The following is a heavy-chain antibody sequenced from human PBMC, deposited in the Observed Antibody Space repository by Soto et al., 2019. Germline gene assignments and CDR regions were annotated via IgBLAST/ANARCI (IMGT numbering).Heavy chain of an antibody. J-gene: IGHJ5*02. CDR2: INAGNGNT. D-gene: IGHD5-12*01. Sequence: ASVKVSCKASGYTSTSYAMHWVRQAPGQRLEWMGWINAGNGNTKYSQKFQGRVTITRDTSASTAYMELSSLRSEDTAVYSCVRDGSVDIVDHNWFDPWGQGTLVTVSS. CDR3: VRDGSVDIVDHNWFDP. V-gene: IGHV1-3*01. CDR1: GYTSTSYA.